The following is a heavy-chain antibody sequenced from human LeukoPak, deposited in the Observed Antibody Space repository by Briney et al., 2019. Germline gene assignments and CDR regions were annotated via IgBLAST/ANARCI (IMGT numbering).Heavy chain of an antibody. J-gene: IGHJ4*02. V-gene: IGHV4-39*01. CDR3: ARHGSYYDY. Sequence: SETLSLTCTVSGGSISSSSYYWGWIRQPPGKGLEWFGSIYYSGSTYYNPSLKSRVTVSVDTSKNQFSLKLSSVTAADTAVYYCARHGSYYDYWGQGTLVTVSS. CDR2: IYYSGST. CDR1: GGSISSSSYY. D-gene: IGHD3-10*01.